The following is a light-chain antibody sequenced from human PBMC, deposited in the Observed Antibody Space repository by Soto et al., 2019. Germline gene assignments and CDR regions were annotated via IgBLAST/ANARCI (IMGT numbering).Light chain of an antibody. CDR1: SSDVGGYNY. CDR3: SSYTSSSTLVL. J-gene: IGLJ2*01. Sequence: QSALTQPASVSGSPGQSITISCTGTSSDVGGYNYVSWYQQHPGKAPKLMIYDVSNRPLGVSNRFSGSKSGNTASLTISGLQAEDEADYYCSSYTSSSTLVLFGRGTKLTVL. V-gene: IGLV2-14*01. CDR2: DVS.